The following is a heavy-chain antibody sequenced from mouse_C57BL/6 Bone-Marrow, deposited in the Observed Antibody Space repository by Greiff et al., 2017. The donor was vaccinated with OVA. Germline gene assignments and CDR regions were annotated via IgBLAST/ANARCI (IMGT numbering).Heavy chain of an antibody. CDR2: IYPGSGSA. CDR1: GYTFTSYW. CDR3: ARRTTVVARGYFDV. V-gene: IGHV1-55*01. Sequence: QVQLQQPGAELVKPGASVKMSCKASGYTFTSYWITWVKPRPGHGLEWFGDIYPGSGSAYYNEKFKSKATLTGDTSSSTAYMQLSSLTSGCSAVYYGARRTTVVARGYFDVWGTGTTVTVSS. J-gene: IGHJ1*03. D-gene: IGHD1-1*01.